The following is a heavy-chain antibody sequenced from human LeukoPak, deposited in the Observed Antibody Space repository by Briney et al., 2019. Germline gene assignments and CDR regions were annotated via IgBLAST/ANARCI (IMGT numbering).Heavy chain of an antibody. CDR1: GDSVSSNSAA. Sequence: SQTPSLTFAISGDSVSSNSAAWNWIRQSPSRGLEWLGSTYYRSKWYNDYAVSVKSRITINPDTSKNQFSLQLNSVTPEDTAVYYCARVEAVAGTAPYNWFDPWGQGTLVTVSS. CDR3: ARVEAVAGTAPYNWFDP. D-gene: IGHD6-19*01. J-gene: IGHJ5*02. V-gene: IGHV6-1*01. CDR2: TYYRSKWYN.